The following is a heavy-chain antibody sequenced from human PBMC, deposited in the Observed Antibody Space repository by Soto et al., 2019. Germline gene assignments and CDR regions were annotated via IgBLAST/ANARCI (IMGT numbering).Heavy chain of an antibody. D-gene: IGHD3-10*01. Sequence: QVQLVESGGGVVQPGRSLRLSCAASGFTFSSYGMHWVRQAPGKGLEWVAVIWYDGSNKYYADSVKGRFTISRDNSKNTLNLQMNSLRAEDTAVYSCAREGWLGESPINYDMDVWGQGTTVTVSS. CDR2: IWYDGSNK. J-gene: IGHJ6*02. CDR1: GFTFSSYG. V-gene: IGHV3-33*01. CDR3: AREGWLGESPINYDMDV.